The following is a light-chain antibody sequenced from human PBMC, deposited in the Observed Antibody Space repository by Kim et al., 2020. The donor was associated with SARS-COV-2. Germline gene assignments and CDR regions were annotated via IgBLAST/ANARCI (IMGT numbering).Light chain of an antibody. CDR2: AAF. CDR1: QDIKNW. V-gene: IGKV1D-16*01. Sequence: SASVGDRVTITCRASQDIKNWLVWYQQKPGKAPKSLIYAAFNLESGVPSRFSASRSGTEFTLTISSLQPEDIATYYCQQYNSYPLTFGGGTKVEI. CDR3: QQYNSYPLT. J-gene: IGKJ4*01.